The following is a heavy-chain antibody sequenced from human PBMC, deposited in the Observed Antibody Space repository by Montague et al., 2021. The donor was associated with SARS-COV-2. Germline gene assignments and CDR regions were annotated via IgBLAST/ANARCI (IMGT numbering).Heavy chain of an antibody. Sequence: SETLSLTCAVSGDSMSSNNWWTWVRQSPGKGLEWIGEIHHIVGTNYNPSLKGRVSISVDKSRNQFSLNLNSVTAADTAFYYCATVFGGCSATSCYLYNWGRGILVTVSS. V-gene: IGHV4-4*02. CDR2: IHHIVGT. CDR3: ATVFGGCSATSCYLYN. J-gene: IGHJ4*02. CDR1: GDSMSSNNW. D-gene: IGHD2-2*01.